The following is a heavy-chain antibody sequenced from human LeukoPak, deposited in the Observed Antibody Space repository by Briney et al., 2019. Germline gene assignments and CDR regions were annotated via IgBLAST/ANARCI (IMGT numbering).Heavy chain of an antibody. CDR1: GFTFSTYA. CDR2: ISISAVST. D-gene: IGHD3-22*01. Sequence: RGSLRLSCAASGFTFSTYAMTWLRQAPGKGLEWVSTISISAVSTYYADSVKGRFTISRDNSKNTLFLQMISLSAEDTAVYYCAKTRDGYYYDWGQGTLVTVSS. V-gene: IGHV3-23*05. J-gene: IGHJ4*02. CDR3: AKTRDGYYYD.